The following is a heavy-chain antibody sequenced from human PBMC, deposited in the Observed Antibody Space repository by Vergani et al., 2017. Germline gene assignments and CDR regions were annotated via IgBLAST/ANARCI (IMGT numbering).Heavy chain of an antibody. Sequence: QVQLVETGGGLVKPGGSLRLSCAASGFTLSDYYMSWIRQAPGKGLEWVSYISSSSSYTNYADSVKGRFTISRDNAKNSLYLQMNSLRAEDTAVYYCAREITGSGYFDLWGRGTLVTVSS. CDR3: AREITGSGYFDL. CDR2: ISSSSSYT. CDR1: GFTLSDYY. V-gene: IGHV3-11*06. J-gene: IGHJ2*01. D-gene: IGHD1-20*01.